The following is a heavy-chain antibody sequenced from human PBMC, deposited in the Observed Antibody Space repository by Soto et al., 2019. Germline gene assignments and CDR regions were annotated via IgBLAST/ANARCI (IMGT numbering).Heavy chain of an antibody. CDR1: GYTFTSYG. CDR3: ARDGKYSSSHDFDY. CDR2: ISAYNGNT. Sequence: ASVKVSCKASGYTFTSYGISWVRQAPGQGLEWMGWISAYNGNTNYAQKLRGRVTMTTDTSTSTAYMELRSLRSDDTAVYYCARDGKYSSSHDFDYWGQGTLVTVSS. D-gene: IGHD6-13*01. V-gene: IGHV1-18*01. J-gene: IGHJ4*02.